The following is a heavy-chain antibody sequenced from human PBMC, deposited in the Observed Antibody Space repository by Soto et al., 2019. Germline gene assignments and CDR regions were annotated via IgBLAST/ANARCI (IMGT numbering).Heavy chain of an antibody. J-gene: IGHJ6*02. CDR3: ARPLYSNSLGYYYYGMDV. D-gene: IGHD4-4*01. Sequence: GGSLRLSCAASGFTVSSNYMSWVRQAPGKGLEWVSVIYSGGSTYYADSVKGRFTISRDNSKNTLYLQMNSLRAEDTAVYYCARPLYSNSLGYYYYGMDVWGQGTTVTVSS. V-gene: IGHV3-53*01. CDR2: IYSGGST. CDR1: GFTVSSNY.